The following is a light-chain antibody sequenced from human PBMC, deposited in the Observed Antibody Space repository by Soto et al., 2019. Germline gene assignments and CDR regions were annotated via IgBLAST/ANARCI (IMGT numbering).Light chain of an antibody. V-gene: IGKV1-5*01. J-gene: IGKJ1*01. CDR2: DAS. CDR1: QSVNHW. CDR3: QQYNSYWT. Sequence: DIQMTQYPSTLSASIGERVTISFRASQSVNHWLAWYQRKPGKAPKLLIHDASTLESGIPSRFSGSGSGTEFTLTISSLQPDDFATYYCQQYNSYWTFGQGTKVDIK.